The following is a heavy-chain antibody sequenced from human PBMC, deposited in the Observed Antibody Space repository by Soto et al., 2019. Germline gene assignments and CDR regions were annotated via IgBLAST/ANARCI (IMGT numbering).Heavy chain of an antibody. CDR3: SRGRTVRNYADDSSDYFYFFDY. J-gene: IGHJ4*02. Sequence: LCLTCTASGYSISPFYWVWMRQSPLQERECIGYVSYTGSNNYNPSIKSRVIISVDRSKNEFSLKLTSANAADTAVYYCSRGRTVRNYADDSSDYFYFFDYWGQGTKVTVSS. CDR1: GYSISPFY. V-gene: IGHV4-59*01. D-gene: IGHD3-22*01. CDR2: VSYTGSN.